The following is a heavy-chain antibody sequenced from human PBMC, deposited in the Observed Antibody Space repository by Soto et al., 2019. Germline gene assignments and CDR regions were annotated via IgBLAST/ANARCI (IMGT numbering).Heavy chain of an antibody. Sequence: EVQLLESGGGLVQPGGSLRLSCAASGFTFSSYAVSRVRQAPGKGLEWVSAISGSGGSTYYADSVKGRFTISRDNSKNTLYLQMNSLRAEDTAVYYCAKVNFYYDSSGYFDYWGQGTLVTVSS. CDR2: ISGSGGST. D-gene: IGHD3-22*01. CDR1: GFTFSSYA. V-gene: IGHV3-23*01. J-gene: IGHJ4*02. CDR3: AKVNFYYDSSGYFDY.